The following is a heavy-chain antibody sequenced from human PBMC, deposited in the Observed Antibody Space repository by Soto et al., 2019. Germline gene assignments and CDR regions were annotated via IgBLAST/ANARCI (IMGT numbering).Heavy chain of an antibody. D-gene: IGHD3-22*01. CDR2: VSYDGSNN. CDR1: VFPFSNYN. Sequence: GGSLRLSCAASVFPFSNYNIHWVRQAPGKGLEWVALVSYDGSNNYYADSVKGRFTIPRDNSKNTLYLHLSSLRAEDTAVYYCARVPRPMTLIVRDAFDIWGQGTMVTVSS. V-gene: IGHV3-30*03. CDR3: ARVPRPMTLIVRDAFDI. J-gene: IGHJ3*02.